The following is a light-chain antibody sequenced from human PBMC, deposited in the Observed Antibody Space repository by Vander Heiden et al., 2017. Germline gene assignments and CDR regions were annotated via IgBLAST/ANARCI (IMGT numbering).Light chain of an antibody. CDR2: EAS. CDR3: QHRSGWLPGT. CDR1: QSVSSY. Sequence: IVLTQSPATLSLSPGEGATLSCRASQSVSSYLAWYQHKPGQAPRLLIYEASNRATGIPARFSGTGSGTDFTLTISSLEPEDFAVYYCQHRSGWLPGTFGQGTKVEIK. V-gene: IGKV3-11*01. J-gene: IGKJ1*01.